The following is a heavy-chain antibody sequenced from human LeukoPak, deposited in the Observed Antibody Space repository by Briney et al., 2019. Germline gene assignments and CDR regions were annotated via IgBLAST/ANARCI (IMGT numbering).Heavy chain of an antibody. V-gene: IGHV4-34*01. D-gene: IGHD2-8*02. CDR3: ARGWWDNWFDP. CDR1: SGSFSGYY. Sequence: PSETLSLTCAVYSGSFSGYYWSWIRQPPGKGLEWIGEINHSGSTNYNPSLKSRVTISVDTSKNQFSLKLSSVTAADTAVYYCARGWWDNWFDPWGQGTLVTVSS. J-gene: IGHJ5*02. CDR2: INHSGST.